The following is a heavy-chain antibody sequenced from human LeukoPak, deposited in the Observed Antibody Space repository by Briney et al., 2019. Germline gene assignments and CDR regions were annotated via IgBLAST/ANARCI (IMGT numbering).Heavy chain of an antibody. CDR2: INHSGST. D-gene: IGHD6-6*01. CDR3: ARLTRGYYYYGMDV. J-gene: IGHJ6*02. Sequence: TSETLSLTCAVYGGSFSGYYWSWIRQPPEKGLEWIGEINHSGSTNYNPSLKSRVTISVDTSKNQFSLKLSSVTAADTAVYCCARLTRGYYYYGMDVWGQGTTVTVSS. V-gene: IGHV4-34*01. CDR1: GGSFSGYY.